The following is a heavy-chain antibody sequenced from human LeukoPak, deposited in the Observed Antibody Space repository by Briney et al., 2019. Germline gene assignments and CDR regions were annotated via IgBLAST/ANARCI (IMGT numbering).Heavy chain of an antibody. CDR2: IYSGGST. Sequence: GGSLRLSRAASEFSVGSNYMTWVRQAPGKGLEWVSLIYSGGSTYYADSVKGRFTISRDNSKNTLYLQMNNLRAEDTAVYYCAKFTGSDWGVFDYWGQGTLVSVSS. J-gene: IGHJ4*02. CDR3: AKFTGSDWGVFDY. V-gene: IGHV3-66*01. CDR1: EFSVGSNY. D-gene: IGHD3-9*01.